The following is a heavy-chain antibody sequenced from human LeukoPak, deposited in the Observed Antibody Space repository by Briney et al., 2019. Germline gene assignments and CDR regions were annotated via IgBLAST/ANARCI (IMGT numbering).Heavy chain of an antibody. D-gene: IGHD6-19*01. J-gene: IGHJ4*02. V-gene: IGHV4-34*01. CDR3: TRAVAGHPD. CDR2: INHSGYT. Sequence: PSETLSLTCGVSGVPFSNYYWIWIRQSPTQGLEWIGEINHSGYTNYNPSLKSRVTMSIDTSKNQFSLKLTSVTAADAGVYYCTRAVAGHPDWGQGTLVTVSS. CDR1: GVPFSNYY.